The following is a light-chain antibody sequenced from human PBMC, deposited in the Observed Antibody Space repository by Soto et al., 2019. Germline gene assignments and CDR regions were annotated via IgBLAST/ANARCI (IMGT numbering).Light chain of an antibody. V-gene: IGKV1-5*03. CDR3: QQYNTYWT. CDR2: KAS. Sequence: DIQMTQSPSTLSASIGDRVTITCRASHSISSWLAWYQQKPGKAPKLLIYKASILESGVPSRFSGSGSGTEFTLTISSLQPEDFATYYCQQYNTYWTFGQGTKVEIK. CDR1: HSISSW. J-gene: IGKJ1*01.